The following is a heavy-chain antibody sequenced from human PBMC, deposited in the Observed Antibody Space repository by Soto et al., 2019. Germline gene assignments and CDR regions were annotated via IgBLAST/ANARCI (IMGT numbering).Heavy chain of an antibody. CDR2: IIPILDIA. CDR3: AAGGHGAFDI. CDR1: GDTFSSYT. J-gene: IGHJ3*02. V-gene: IGHV1-69*02. Sequence: QVQLVQSGAEVKKPGSSVKVSCKASGDTFSSYTISWVRQAPGQGLEWMGRIIPILDIANYAQKFQGRVKITADKSTSTAYMELSSLSSADTAVYYCAAGGHGAFDIWGQGTMVTVSS. D-gene: IGHD1-26*01.